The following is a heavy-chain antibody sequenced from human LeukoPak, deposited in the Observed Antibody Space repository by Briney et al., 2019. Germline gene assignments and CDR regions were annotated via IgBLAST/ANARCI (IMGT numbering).Heavy chain of an antibody. CDR2: INPNSGAT. D-gene: IGHD3-10*01. CDR1: GYTFTGYY. Sequence: GASVKVSCKASGYTFTGYYLHWVRQAPGQGLEWMGSINPNSGATDYAQRFQGRVTMTRDTSITTAYIELSRLRFDDTAVYYCARDPRGSYYSDYWGQGSLVTVSS. V-gene: IGHV1-2*02. CDR3: ARDPRGSYYSDY. J-gene: IGHJ4*02.